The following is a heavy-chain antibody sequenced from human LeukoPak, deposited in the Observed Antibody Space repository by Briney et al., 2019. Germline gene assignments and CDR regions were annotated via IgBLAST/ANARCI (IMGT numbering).Heavy chain of an antibody. CDR2: INPNNDDT. D-gene: IGHD5-18*01. V-gene: IGHV1-2*02. CDR1: GYTFTGYY. Sequence: GASVKVSCKASGYTFTGYYMHWVRQAPGQGLEWMGWINPNNDDTNYAQKFQDRVTKTRDTSISTSYMELSRLTSDDTAVYYCARRGSGYGYDYWGQGTLVTVSS. J-gene: IGHJ4*02. CDR3: ARRGSGYGYDY.